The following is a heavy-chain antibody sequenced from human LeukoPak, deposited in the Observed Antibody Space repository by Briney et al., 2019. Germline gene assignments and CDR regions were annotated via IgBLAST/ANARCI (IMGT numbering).Heavy chain of an antibody. CDR2: IYHSGST. Sequence: SETLSLTCTVSGYSISSGYYWGWIRQPPGKGLEWIGSIYHSGSTYYNPSLKSRVTISVDTSKNQFSLKLSSVTAADTAVYYCARVSPMMITFGGVIECWGQGTLVTVSS. CDR1: GYSISSGYY. J-gene: IGHJ4*02. D-gene: IGHD3-16*02. V-gene: IGHV4-38-2*02. CDR3: ARVSPMMITFGGVIEC.